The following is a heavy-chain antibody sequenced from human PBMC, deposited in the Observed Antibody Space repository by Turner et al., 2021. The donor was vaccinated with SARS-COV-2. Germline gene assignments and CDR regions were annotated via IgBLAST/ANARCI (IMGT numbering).Heavy chain of an antibody. Sequence: QITLTESGPTLVKPTQPLTLTCPFSGFSLSTSGVGVGWIRQPPGKALEWLALIYWNDGKRYSPSLKSRLTITKDTSKNQVVLTMTNMDLVDTATYYCAHSEVSGFAEANFDYWGQGTLVTVSS. CDR3: AHSEVSGFAEANFDY. V-gene: IGHV2-5*01. J-gene: IGHJ4*02. CDR1: GFSLSTSGVG. D-gene: IGHD3-10*01. CDR2: IYWNDGK.